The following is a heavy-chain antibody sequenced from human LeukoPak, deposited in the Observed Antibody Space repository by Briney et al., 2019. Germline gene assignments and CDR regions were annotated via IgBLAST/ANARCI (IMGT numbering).Heavy chain of an antibody. CDR2: IKSKTDGGTT. V-gene: IGHV3-15*01. CDR3: TTPDYGIYY. CDR1: GGSFSGYY. D-gene: IGHD4-17*01. J-gene: IGHJ4*02. Sequence: ETLSLTCAVYGGSFSGYYWSWVRQAPGKGLEWVGRIKSKTDGGTTDYAAPVKGRFTISRDDSKNTLYLQMNSLKTEDTAVYYCTTPDYGIYYWGQGTLVTVSS.